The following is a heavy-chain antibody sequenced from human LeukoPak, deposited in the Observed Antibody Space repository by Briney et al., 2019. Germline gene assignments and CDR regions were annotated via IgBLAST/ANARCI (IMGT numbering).Heavy chain of an antibody. V-gene: IGHV3-48*01. Sequence: PGGSLRLSCAAAGLTFSTNSMNWVRQAPGKGLEWVSYISFSSSTIYYADSVKGRFTISRDNAKNSLYLQMNSLRAEDTAVYYCARDYSSSSGKHAFDIWGQGTMVTVSS. D-gene: IGHD6-13*01. CDR3: ARDYSSSSGKHAFDI. J-gene: IGHJ3*02. CDR2: ISFSSSTI. CDR1: GLTFSTNS.